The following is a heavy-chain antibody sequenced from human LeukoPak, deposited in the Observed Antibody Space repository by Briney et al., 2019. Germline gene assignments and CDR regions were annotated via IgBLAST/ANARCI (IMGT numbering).Heavy chain of an antibody. V-gene: IGHV3-74*01. Sequence: GGSLRLSCAASGFTFSSYWIHGVLQAPGKGLVWLSRIKSDGSSIYPDSVKGRFTISRDNAKNTLYLQMNSLRAEDTAVSYCARAVTYYYGSVTYDWFDPWGQGTLVTVSS. CDR1: GFTFSSYW. D-gene: IGHD3-10*01. CDR3: ARAVTYYYGSVTYDWFDP. J-gene: IGHJ5*02. CDR2: IKSDGSS.